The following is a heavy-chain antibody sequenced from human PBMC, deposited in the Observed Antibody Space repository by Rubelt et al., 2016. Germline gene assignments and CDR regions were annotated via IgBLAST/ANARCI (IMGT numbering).Heavy chain of an antibody. J-gene: IGHJ3*01. Sequence: LQLQESGPGLVKPSETLSLTCTVSGGSISSSSYYWGWIRQPPGKGLEWVANIKQDGSEKYYVDSVKGRVTIPRDSAKSSLYLQMNSLRAGDTAMYDCARGKCSCASCYRIDAFDVWGQGTMVTVSS. V-gene: IGHV3-7*01. CDR1: GGSISSSSYY. CDR2: IKQDGSEK. D-gene: IGHD2-2*02. CDR3: ARGKCSCASCYRIDAFDV.